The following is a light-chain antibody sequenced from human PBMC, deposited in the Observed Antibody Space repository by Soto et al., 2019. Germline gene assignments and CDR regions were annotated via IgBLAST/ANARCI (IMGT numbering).Light chain of an antibody. CDR2: DAS. CDR1: QTIGKY. Sequence: DIQMTQSPSSLSAAVGDRVTITCRPSQTIGKYLNWYQQEPGKAPKLLIYDASYLQSGVPSRFSGSASGTDFTLSISDLRPEDFATYYCQQSFSIPFTFGAGTKVEIK. V-gene: IGKV1-39*01. CDR3: QQSFSIPFT. J-gene: IGKJ4*01.